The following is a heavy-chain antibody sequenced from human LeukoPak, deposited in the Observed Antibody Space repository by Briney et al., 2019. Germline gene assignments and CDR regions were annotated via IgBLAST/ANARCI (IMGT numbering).Heavy chain of an antibody. D-gene: IGHD3-22*01. CDR3: ASTIDYYDSSGYFRDVDY. J-gene: IGHJ4*02. V-gene: IGHV1-46*01. Sequence: ASVKVSCKTSGYTFTNYYMHWVRQAPGQGLEWMGIINPSGGSTSYAQKFQGRVTITADESTSTAYMELSSLRSEDTAVYYCASTIDYYDSSGYFRDVDYWGQGTLVTVSS. CDR1: GYTFTNYY. CDR2: INPSGGST.